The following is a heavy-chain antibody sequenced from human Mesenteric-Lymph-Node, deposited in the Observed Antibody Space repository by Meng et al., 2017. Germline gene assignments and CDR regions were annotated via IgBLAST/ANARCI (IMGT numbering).Heavy chain of an antibody. J-gene: IGHJ3*02. Sequence: SETLSLTWVVCSGSFSGYYWSWIRQHPGKGLEWIGYIYYSGSTYYNPSLKSRVTISVDTSKNQFSLKLSSVTAADTAVYYCARAGENAFDIWGQGTMVTVSS. CDR3: ARAGENAFDI. CDR1: SGSFSGYY. CDR2: IYYSGST. V-gene: IGHV4-31*11. D-gene: IGHD3-16*01.